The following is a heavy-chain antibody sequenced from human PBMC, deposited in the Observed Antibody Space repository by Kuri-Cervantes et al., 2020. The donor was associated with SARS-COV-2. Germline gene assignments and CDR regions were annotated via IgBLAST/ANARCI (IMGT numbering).Heavy chain of an antibody. CDR3: AVTVTRPPY. CDR2: ISYDGSNK. CDR1: GFTFSSYS. Sequence: GGSLRLSCAASGFTFSSYSMNWVRQAPGKGLEWVAVISYDGSNKYYADSVKGRFTISRDNSKNTLYLQMNSLRAEDTAVYYCAVTVTRPPYWGQGTLVTASS. J-gene: IGHJ4*02. V-gene: IGHV3-30*03. D-gene: IGHD4-17*01.